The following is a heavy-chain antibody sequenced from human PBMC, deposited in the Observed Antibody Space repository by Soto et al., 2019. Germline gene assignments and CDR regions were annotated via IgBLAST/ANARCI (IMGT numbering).Heavy chain of an antibody. CDR1: GFTFDYYW. D-gene: IGHD3-10*01. Sequence: EVQLVESGGGLVQPGGSLRLSCAASGFTFDYYWMHWVRQAPGKGLVWVSRIHSDGTTTTYADSVKGRFTISRDNARNTVSLQMSSLRVEDTAVYYCARGDRGGFDLWGHGTVVTVSS. J-gene: IGHJ3*01. CDR2: IHSDGTTT. V-gene: IGHV3-74*01. CDR3: ARGDRGGFDL.